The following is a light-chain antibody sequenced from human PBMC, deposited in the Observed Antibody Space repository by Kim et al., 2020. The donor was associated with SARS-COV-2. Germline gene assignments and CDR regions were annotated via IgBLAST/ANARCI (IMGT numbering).Light chain of an antibody. CDR3: ESWDSSLSVVL. CDR2: DNY. V-gene: IGLV1-51*01. CDR1: SSNIGNNF. J-gene: IGLJ2*01. Sequence: QSVLTQPPSVSAAPGQKVTISCSGSSSNIGNNFVSWYQQLPGAAPKLLIYDNYKRPAGIPDRFSGSKSGTSATLGITGLQTGDEADYYCESWDSSLSVVLFGGGTQLTVL.